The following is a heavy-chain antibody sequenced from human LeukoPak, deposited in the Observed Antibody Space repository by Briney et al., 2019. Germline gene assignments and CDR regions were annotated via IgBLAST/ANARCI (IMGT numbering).Heavy chain of an antibody. J-gene: IGHJ4*02. Sequence: GRSLRLSCAASGFTFSSYAMHWVRQAPGKGLEWVAVISYDGSNKYYADSVKGRFTISRDNSKNTLYLQMNSLRAEDTAVYYCAKGVYSSSWPDFDYWGQGTLVTVSS. D-gene: IGHD6-13*01. CDR2: ISYDGSNK. CDR1: GFTFSSYA. V-gene: IGHV3-30-3*01. CDR3: AKGVYSSSWPDFDY.